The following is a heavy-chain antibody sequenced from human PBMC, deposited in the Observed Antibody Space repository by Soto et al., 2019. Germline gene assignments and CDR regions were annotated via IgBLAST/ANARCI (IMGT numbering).Heavy chain of an antibody. CDR2: INHSGST. CDR3: ARCSSGASPLDY. J-gene: IGHJ4*02. D-gene: IGHD2-15*01. Sequence: QVQLQQWGAGLLKPSETLSLTCAVYGGSFCGYYWSWIRQPPGKGLEWIGEINHSGSTNYNPSLKSRVTISVDTSKNQFSLKLSSVTAADTAVYYCARCSSGASPLDYWGQGTLVTVSS. CDR1: GGSFCGYY. V-gene: IGHV4-34*01.